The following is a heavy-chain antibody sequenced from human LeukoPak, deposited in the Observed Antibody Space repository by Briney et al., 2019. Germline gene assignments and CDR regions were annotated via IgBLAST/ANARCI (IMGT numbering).Heavy chain of an antibody. CDR2: IRYDGTNK. J-gene: IGHJ4*02. CDR1: GFTSSIFG. V-gene: IGHV3-30*02. D-gene: IGHD2-15*01. CDR3: ARGDRFCSGGSCYPLDY. Sequence: GGSLRLSCEVSGFTSSIFGTHWVRQAPGKGWEWVELIRYDGTNKYNAGSVKGRFTISRDNSKNTMYLQMNSLRVEDTAVYFCARGDRFCSGGSCYPLDYWGQGTLVTVYS.